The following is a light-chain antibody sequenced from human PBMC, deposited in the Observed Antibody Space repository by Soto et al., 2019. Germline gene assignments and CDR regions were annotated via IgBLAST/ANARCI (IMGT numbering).Light chain of an antibody. CDR1: QSISTY. V-gene: IGKV1-39*01. Sequence: DIQMTQSPSSLSASIGDRVTISCRASQSISTYLNWYQQKPGKAPQLLIFAASRLQSGVPSSFSGSGSGTDFTLSIRNLQPEDFATYYCQQSSTTRWTFGQGTKVEVK. J-gene: IGKJ1*01. CDR3: QQSSTTRWT. CDR2: AAS.